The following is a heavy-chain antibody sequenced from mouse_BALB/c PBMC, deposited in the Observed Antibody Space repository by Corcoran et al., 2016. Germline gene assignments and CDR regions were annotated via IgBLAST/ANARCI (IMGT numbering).Heavy chain of an antibody. Sequence: QVTLKESGPGILQPSQTLSLTCSFSGVSLRTSGMGVGWIRQPSGKGLEWLAHIWWDDAKRYDPALKSRLTIYKDTSNSQVFLKIASVDTADTATYYCARTWDEGYFDYWGQGTTLTVSS. CDR2: IWWDDAK. CDR3: ARTWDEGYFDY. D-gene: IGHD4-1*01. V-gene: IGHV8-8*01. J-gene: IGHJ2*01. CDR1: GVSLRTSGMG.